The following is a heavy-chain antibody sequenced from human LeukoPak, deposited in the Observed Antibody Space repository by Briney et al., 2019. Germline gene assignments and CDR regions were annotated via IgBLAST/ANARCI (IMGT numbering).Heavy chain of an antibody. CDR3: ARDSGQYYYDSSGLPDY. V-gene: IGHV3-30*04. CDR2: ISYDGSNK. D-gene: IGHD3-22*01. J-gene: IGHJ4*02. Sequence: GGSLRLSCAASGFTFSSYAMHWVRQAPGKGLEWVAVISYDGSNKYYADSVKGRFTISRDNSKNTLYLQMNSLRAEDTAVYYCARDSGQYYYDSSGLPDYWGQGTLVTVSS. CDR1: GFTFSSYA.